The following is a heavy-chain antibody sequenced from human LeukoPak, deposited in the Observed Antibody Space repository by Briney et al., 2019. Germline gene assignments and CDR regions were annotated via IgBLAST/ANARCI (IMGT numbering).Heavy chain of an antibody. CDR3: ARDTNAGYDFWSGYYNEQNWFDP. D-gene: IGHD3-3*01. CDR1: GYTFTSYG. CDR2: ISAYNGNT. V-gene: IGHV1-18*01. J-gene: IGHJ5*02. Sequence: ASVKVSCKASGYTFTSYGISWVRQAPGQGLEWMGWISAYNGNTNYAQKLQRRVTMTTDTSTSTAYMELGSLRSDDTAVYYCARDTNAGYDFWSGYYNEQNWFDPWGQGTLVTVSS.